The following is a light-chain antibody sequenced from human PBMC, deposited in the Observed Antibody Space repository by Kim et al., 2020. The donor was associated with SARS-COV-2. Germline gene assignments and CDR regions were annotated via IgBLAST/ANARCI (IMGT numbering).Light chain of an antibody. J-gene: IGLJ3*02. CDR2: EDN. Sequence: VTSSCTRTRGSTARIYVEWYQERSGSAPTTVIYEDNQSPSGVPDRSSGSIDSSSISASLTISGLKTEDEADYYCQSYDSSNQVFGGGTQLTVL. V-gene: IGLV6-57*03. CDR1: RGSTARIY. CDR3: QSYDSSNQV.